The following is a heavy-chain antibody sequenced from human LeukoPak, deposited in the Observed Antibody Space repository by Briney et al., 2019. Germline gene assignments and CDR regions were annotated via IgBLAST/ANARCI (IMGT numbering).Heavy chain of an antibody. Sequence: QTGGSLRLSCAASGFTFSSYAMSWVRQAPGKGLEWVSAISGSGGSTYYADSVKGRFTISRDNSKNTLYLQMNSLRAEDTAVYYCANSYDDYYDSSGYLLLGAFDIWGQGTMVTVSS. D-gene: IGHD3-22*01. J-gene: IGHJ3*02. V-gene: IGHV3-23*01. CDR1: GFTFSSYA. CDR2: ISGSGGST. CDR3: ANSYDDYYDSSGYLLLGAFDI.